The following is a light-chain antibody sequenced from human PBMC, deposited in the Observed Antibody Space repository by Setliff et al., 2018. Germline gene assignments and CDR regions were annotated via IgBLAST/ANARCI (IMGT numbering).Light chain of an antibody. CDR2: EVS. V-gene: IGLV2-14*01. J-gene: IGLJ1*01. CDR3: SSYTSSSTRV. CDR1: SSDVGYYNY. Sequence: ALTQPASVSGSPGQSITISCTGTSSDVGYYNYVSWYQQHPGKAPKLMIYEVSNRPSGVSNRFSGSKSDNTASLTISGLQAEDEADYYCSSYTSSSTRVFGTGTKVTVL.